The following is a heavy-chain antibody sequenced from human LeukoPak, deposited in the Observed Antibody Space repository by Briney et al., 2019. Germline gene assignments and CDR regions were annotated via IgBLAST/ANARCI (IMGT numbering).Heavy chain of an antibody. J-gene: IGHJ6*02. V-gene: IGHV4-34*01. Sequence: PSETLSLTCAVYVGSFRGYSWTWIPQPPGEGREWVREIDHRGSSNDNPSLKSRVTMSVETSKNQFSLKLTSVTAADTAVYFCARGNGYSNGWGSYYYGLDFWGQGTTVSVS. D-gene: IGHD6-19*01. CDR2: IDHRGSS. CDR1: VGSFRGYS. CDR3: ARGNGYSNGWGSYYYGLDF.